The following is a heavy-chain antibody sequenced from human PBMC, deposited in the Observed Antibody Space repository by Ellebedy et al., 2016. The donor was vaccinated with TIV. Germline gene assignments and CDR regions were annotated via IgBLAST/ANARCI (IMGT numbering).Heavy chain of an antibody. Sequence: PGGSLRLSFAPSGFIFSHYHMHWVRQAPGKGLEWVALIWSDGSEEYYAASVKGRFTLSRDNSKNTLYLQMNSLTAKDTAVYYCAREVLGGQGDMDVWGQGTTVTVSS. V-gene: IGHV3-33*01. CDR3: AREVLGGQGDMDV. CDR1: GFIFSHYH. J-gene: IGHJ6*02. D-gene: IGHD3-10*01. CDR2: IWSDGSEE.